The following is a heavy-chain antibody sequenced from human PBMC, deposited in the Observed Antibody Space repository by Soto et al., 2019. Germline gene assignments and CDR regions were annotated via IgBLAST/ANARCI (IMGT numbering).Heavy chain of an antibody. CDR3: AGLYGSGSHMDV. CDR1: GGSLSSYY. Sequence: SETLSLTCTVSGGSLSSYYWSWIRQPPGKGLEWIGYIYYSGSTNYNPSLKSRVTISVDTSKNQFSLKLSSVTAADTAVYYCAGLYGSGSHMDVWGQGTTVTVSS. J-gene: IGHJ6*02. V-gene: IGHV4-59*08. CDR2: IYYSGST. D-gene: IGHD3-10*01.